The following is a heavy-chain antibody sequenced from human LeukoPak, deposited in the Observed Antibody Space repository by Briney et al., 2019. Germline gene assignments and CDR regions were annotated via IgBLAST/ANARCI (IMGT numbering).Heavy chain of an antibody. Sequence: SGTLCLTCAVSDDSFSGHYRSWIRQPPGKGLEWLWYISYIGSTKYNPHLKSRVTISIDPSKNTFSLKLSSVTAADTAVYYCARDLVTVTTGSAIWGQGTMVSVSS. CDR2: ISYIGST. V-gene: IGHV4-59*11. CDR3: ARDLVTVTTGSAI. D-gene: IGHD4-17*01. J-gene: IGHJ3*02. CDR1: DDSFSGHY.